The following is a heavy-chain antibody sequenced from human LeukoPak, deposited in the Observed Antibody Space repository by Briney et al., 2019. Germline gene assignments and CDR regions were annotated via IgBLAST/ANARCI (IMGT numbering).Heavy chain of an antibody. J-gene: IGHJ4*02. Sequence: ASVKVSCKASGYTFNAYYMHWVRQAPGQGLEWMGWVNPNRGGTNYAQKFQGRVTMTRDTSISPAYMELSRLGSDDTAMYYCARDRWGGGAYDHWGQGTLVTVSS. V-gene: IGHV1-2*02. CDR3: ARDRWGGGAYDH. D-gene: IGHD3-16*01. CDR1: GYTFNAYY. CDR2: VNPNRGGT.